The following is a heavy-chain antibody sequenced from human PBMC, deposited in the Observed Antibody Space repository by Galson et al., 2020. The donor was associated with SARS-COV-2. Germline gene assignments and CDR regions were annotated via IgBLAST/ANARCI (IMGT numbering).Heavy chain of an antibody. Sequence: TGGSLRLSCAASGFILSTHSMNWVRQAPGKGLEWVSSISITSTYIYYTDSVKGRFTISRDNAKNSLYLQMNSLRAEDTGVYYCARDGGYNYAQYYFDYWGQGIMVTVSS. CDR3: ARDGGYNYAQYYFDY. D-gene: IGHD5-18*01. CDR2: ISITSTYI. CDR1: GFILSTHS. V-gene: IGHV3-21*01. J-gene: IGHJ4*02.